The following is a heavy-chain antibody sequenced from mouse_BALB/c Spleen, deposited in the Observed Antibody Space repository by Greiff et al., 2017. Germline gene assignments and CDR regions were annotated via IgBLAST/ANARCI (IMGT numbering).Heavy chain of an antibody. V-gene: IGHV1-14*01. Sequence: EVQLQESGPELVKPGASVKMSCKASGYTFTSYVMHWVKQKPGQGLEWIGYINPYNDGTKYNEKFKGKATLTSDKSSSTAYMELSSLTSEDSAVYYCAREEYYYGSSYVGYWGQGTTLTVSS. CDR3: AREEYYYGSSYVGY. CDR2: INPYNDGT. J-gene: IGHJ2*01. CDR1: GYTFTSYV. D-gene: IGHD1-1*01.